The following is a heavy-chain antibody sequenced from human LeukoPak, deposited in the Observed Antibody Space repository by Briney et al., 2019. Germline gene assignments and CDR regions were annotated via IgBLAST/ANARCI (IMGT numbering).Heavy chain of an antibody. J-gene: IGHJ6*03. V-gene: IGHV3-43*01. CDR1: GFTFDDYT. Sequence: PGGSLRLSCAASGFTFDDYTMHWVRQAPGKGLEWVSLISWDGGSTYYADSVKGRFTISRDNSKNSLYLQMNSLRTEDTALYYCAKDGAGPNYYMDVWGKGTTVTVSS. D-gene: IGHD3-10*01. CDR2: ISWDGGST. CDR3: AKDGAGPNYYMDV.